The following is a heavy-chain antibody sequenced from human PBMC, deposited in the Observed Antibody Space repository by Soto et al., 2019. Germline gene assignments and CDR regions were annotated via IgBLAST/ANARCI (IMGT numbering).Heavy chain of an antibody. Sequence: QVQLVESGGGLVKPGGSLRLSCAASGFTFSDFYMSWIRQAPEKGLEWVSYMSSGSSYTNYADSVKGRFTISRDNAKNSLYLQMNSLRAEDTAVYYCARGQGIAATGDYHYYHGMDVWGQGTTVTVSS. CDR2: MSSGSSYT. CDR3: ARGQGIAATGDYHYYHGMDV. V-gene: IGHV3-11*05. CDR1: GFTFSDFY. J-gene: IGHJ6*02. D-gene: IGHD6-13*01.